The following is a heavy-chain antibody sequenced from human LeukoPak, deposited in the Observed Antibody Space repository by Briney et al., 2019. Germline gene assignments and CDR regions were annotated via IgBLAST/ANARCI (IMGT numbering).Heavy chain of an antibody. J-gene: IGHJ4*02. CDR3: ARSVDTAMFFDY. Sequence: LSLTCSVSGGSFSSGGYYWSWVRQAPGKGLEWVSYISSSGSTIYYADSVKGRFTISRDNSKNTLYLQMNSLRAEDTAVYYCARSVDTAMFFDYWGQGTLVTVSS. V-gene: IGHV3-11*04. CDR2: ISSSGSTI. D-gene: IGHD5-18*01. CDR1: GGSFSSGGYY.